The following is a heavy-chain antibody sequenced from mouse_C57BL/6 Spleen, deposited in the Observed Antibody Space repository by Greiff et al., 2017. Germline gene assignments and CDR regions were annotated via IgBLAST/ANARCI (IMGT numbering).Heavy chain of an antibody. Sequence: EVQLQPSGPELVKPGASVKIPCKASGYTFTDYNMDWVKQSHGKSLEWIGDINPNNGGTIYNQKVKGKATFTVDKSSSTAYMALRSLTSEDTAVYYCARRGLYGYDDYAMDYWGQRTSVTVSS. J-gene: IGHJ4*01. CDR1: GYTFTDYN. CDR2: INPNNGGT. CDR3: ARRGLYGYDDYAMDY. V-gene: IGHV1-18*01. D-gene: IGHD2-2*01.